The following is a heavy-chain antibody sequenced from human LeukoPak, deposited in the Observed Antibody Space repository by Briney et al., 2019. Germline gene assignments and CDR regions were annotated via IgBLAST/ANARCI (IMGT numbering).Heavy chain of an antibody. CDR2: SRNKANNYIT. J-gene: IGHJ4*02. Sequence: GGSLRLSCAASGFTFSDHYMDWARQAPGKGLEWVGRSRNKANNYITEYAASVKGRFSISRDDSKNSLYLQLDGLKIEDTAIYYCARGSTVGAAGKRHFDYWGQGTLVTVSS. D-gene: IGHD1-26*01. V-gene: IGHV3-72*01. CDR3: ARGSTVGAAGKRHFDY. CDR1: GFTFSDHY.